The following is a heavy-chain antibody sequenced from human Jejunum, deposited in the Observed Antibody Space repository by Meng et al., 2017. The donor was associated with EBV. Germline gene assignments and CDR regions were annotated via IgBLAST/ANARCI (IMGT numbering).Heavy chain of an antibody. V-gene: IGHV3-53*01. CDR1: GLTVSGHY. Sequence: VQLVECGGGLIPRGGSLRLACAASGLTVSGHYMSWVRQAPGKGLEWVSVISTGGSIFYADSVKGRFTISRDNSKNTLYLQMNSLGAEDTAVYYCARHRDVDYHLHYWGQGSLVTVSS. J-gene: IGHJ4*02. CDR2: ISTGGSI. CDR3: ARHRDVDYHLHY. D-gene: IGHD4-17*01.